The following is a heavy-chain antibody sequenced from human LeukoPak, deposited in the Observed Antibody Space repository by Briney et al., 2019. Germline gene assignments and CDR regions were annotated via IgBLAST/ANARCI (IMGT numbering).Heavy chain of an antibody. CDR3: ARPSSYSSSSAVDY. J-gene: IGHJ4*02. CDR2: INHSGST. CDR1: GGSFSGYY. Sequence: SETLSLTCAVYGGSFSGYYWSWIRQPPGKGLEWIGEINHSGSTNYNPSLKSRVTISVDTSKNQFSLKLSSVTAADTAVYYCARPSSYSSSSAVDYWGQGTLVTVSS. D-gene: IGHD6-6*01. V-gene: IGHV4-34*01.